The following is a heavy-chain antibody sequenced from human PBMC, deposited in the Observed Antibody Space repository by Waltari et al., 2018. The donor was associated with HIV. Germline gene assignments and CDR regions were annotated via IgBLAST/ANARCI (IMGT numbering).Heavy chain of an antibody. J-gene: IGHJ4*02. D-gene: IGHD2-2*02. CDR3: AKGGFCNLGSCYKRFDS. CDR2: INWAGTTI. V-gene: IGHV3-48*03. CDR1: GFSFGSYD. Sequence: QVLESGGGWVPPGGSLRLSCEASGFSFGSYDMMWVRQPPRKGLEWFASINWAGTTIQHASYVTGRITISTDTANKAVYPQIDRLTAEDTAVYYFAKGGFCNLGSCYKRFDSWGQGTAVTVSS.